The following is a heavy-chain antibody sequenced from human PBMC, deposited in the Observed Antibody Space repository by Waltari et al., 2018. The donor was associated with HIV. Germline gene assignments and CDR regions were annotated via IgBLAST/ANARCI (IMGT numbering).Heavy chain of an antibody. CDR1: TTSCTSAY. J-gene: IGHJ3*01. D-gene: IGHD4-17*01. CDR2: INPNNGGT. CDR3: ARDAGRTVSTPDAFDV. Sequence: QAQLVQPGTGVKRPVAPVELSCKTSTTSCTSAYPQWVRQAPGQGLEWLGWINPNNGGTDYAQNFRDWVTMTTDTSIATAYLELHSLKSDDTAVYFCARDAGRTVSTPDAFDVWGRGTMVTVSS. V-gene: IGHV1-2*04.